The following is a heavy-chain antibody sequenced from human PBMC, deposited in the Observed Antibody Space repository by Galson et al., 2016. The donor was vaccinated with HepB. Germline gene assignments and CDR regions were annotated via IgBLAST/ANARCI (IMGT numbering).Heavy chain of an antibody. V-gene: IGHV4-39*07. CDR2: IYYSGST. D-gene: IGHD3/OR15-3a*01. CDR1: GGSFSSSTYC. Sequence: SETLSLTCTVSGGSFSSSTYCWGWIRQPPGKGLEWIGSIYYSGSTTYNPSLQSRVAMSLDKSKNEFSLSLKSVTAADTATYYCERGTGDYFWYFDLWGRGRLVVVSS. J-gene: IGHJ2*01. CDR3: ERGTGDYFWYFDL.